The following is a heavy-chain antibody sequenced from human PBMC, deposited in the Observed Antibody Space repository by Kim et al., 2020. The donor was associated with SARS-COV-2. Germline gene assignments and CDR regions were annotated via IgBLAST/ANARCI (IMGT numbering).Heavy chain of an antibody. CDR3: ARAFTLPYSSSSAHFYGMDV. CDR2: IYPGDSDT. D-gene: IGHD6-6*01. CDR1: GYSFTSYW. Sequence: GESLKISCKGSGYSFTSYWIGWVRQMPGKGLEWMGIIYPGDSDTRYSPSFQGQVTISADKSISTAYLQWSSLKASDTAMYYCARAFTLPYSSSSAHFYGMDVWGQGTTVTLSS. J-gene: IGHJ6*02. V-gene: IGHV5-51*01.